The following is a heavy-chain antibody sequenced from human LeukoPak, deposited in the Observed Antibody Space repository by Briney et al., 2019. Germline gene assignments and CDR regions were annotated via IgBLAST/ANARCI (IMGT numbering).Heavy chain of an antibody. V-gene: IGHV3-21*01. Sequence: GGSPRLSCAASGFTFSSSSMNWVRQAPGKGLEWVSSISSGSTYIYYADSVKGRFTISRDNAKNSLYLQMNSLRAEDTAVYYCARPAGGYYDSSGYPIDYWGQGTLVTVSS. CDR2: ISSGSTYI. CDR3: ARPAGGYYDSSGYPIDY. CDR1: GFTFSSSS. J-gene: IGHJ4*02. D-gene: IGHD3-22*01.